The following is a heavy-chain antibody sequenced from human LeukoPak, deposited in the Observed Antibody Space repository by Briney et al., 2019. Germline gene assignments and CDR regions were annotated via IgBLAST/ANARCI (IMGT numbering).Heavy chain of an antibody. Sequence: SETLSLTCAVYGGSFSGYYWSWIRQPPGKGLEWIGEINHSGSTDYNPSLKSRVTISVDTSKNQFSLKLSSVTAADTAVYYCARGFAGRITIFGGVIPWGYWFDPWGQGTLVTVSS. J-gene: IGHJ5*02. CDR1: GGSFSGYY. CDR3: ARGFAGRITIFGGVIPWGYWFDP. D-gene: IGHD3-3*01. CDR2: INHSGST. V-gene: IGHV4-34*01.